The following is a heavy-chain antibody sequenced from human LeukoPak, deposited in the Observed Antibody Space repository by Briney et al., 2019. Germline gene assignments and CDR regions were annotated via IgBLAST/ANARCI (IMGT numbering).Heavy chain of an antibody. CDR1: GITVSSYA. Sequence: GEPLKISCAASGITVSSYAMTWVRQAPGKGLEWVSSIRGSGGLTLHAASVNCPFTISRDNFTNTLYLQTTSLRAEHTAVYHCAKDPNGDYMGAFDMWGQGTMVTVSS. CDR2: IRGSGGLT. D-gene: IGHD4-17*01. CDR3: AKDPNGDYMGAFDM. V-gene: IGHV3-23*01. J-gene: IGHJ3*02.